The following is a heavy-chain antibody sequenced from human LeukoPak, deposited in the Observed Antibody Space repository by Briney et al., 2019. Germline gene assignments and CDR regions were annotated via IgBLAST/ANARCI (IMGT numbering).Heavy chain of an antibody. D-gene: IGHD6-6*01. CDR3: ARSNYHEYYDYHMDV. V-gene: IGHV3-48*01. J-gene: IGHJ6*03. Sequence: GGSLRLSCAGSGFTFNNYAMTWVRQAPGKGLEWVSYISSSSSTIHYADSVKGRFTISRDSAKNSLYLQMSSLSAEDTAVDYCARSNYHEYYDYHMDVWGKGTTVTVPS. CDR1: GFTFNNYA. CDR2: ISSSSSTI.